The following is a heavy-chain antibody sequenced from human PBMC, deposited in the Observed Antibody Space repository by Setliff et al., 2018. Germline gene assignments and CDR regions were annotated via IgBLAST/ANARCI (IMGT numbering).Heavy chain of an antibody. CDR2: INDSGST. V-gene: IGHV4-39*01. D-gene: IGHD3-10*01. Sequence: SETLSLTCSVSGGSIRGSSYFWGWIRQPPGEGLEWIGNINDSGSTYYNPSLKSRVTISVDRSKNQVFLRMTSVTAADTSFYYCARGTDYHGSGSYWAKDVWGKGTTVTVSS. CDR3: ARGTDYHGSGSYWAKDV. CDR1: GGSIRGSSYF. J-gene: IGHJ6*04.